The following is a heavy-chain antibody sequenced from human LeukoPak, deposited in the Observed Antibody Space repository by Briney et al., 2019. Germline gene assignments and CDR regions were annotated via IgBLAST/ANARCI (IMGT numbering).Heavy chain of an antibody. CDR1: GFTFSSNG. Sequence: GGSLRLSCAASGFTFSSNGMSWVRQAPGKGLEWVSTITGSGGNTYYAASVKGRFTISRDNAKNSLYLQMNSLRAEDTAVYYCARGYLGATLFSSIDYWGQGTLVTVSS. V-gene: IGHV3-23*01. CDR2: ITGSGGNT. CDR3: ARGYLGATLFSSIDY. D-gene: IGHD1-26*01. J-gene: IGHJ4*02.